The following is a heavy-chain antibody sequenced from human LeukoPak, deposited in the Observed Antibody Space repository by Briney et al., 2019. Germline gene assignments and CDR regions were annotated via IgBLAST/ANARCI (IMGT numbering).Heavy chain of an antibody. D-gene: IGHD1-26*01. Sequence: ASVKVSCKASGYTFTSYGISWVRQAPGQGLEWMGRIIPILGIANYAQKFQGRVTITADKSTSTAYMELSSLRSEDTAVYYCARDFNSGSLGFFDIWGQGTMVTVSS. CDR1: GYTFTSYG. J-gene: IGHJ3*02. CDR2: IIPILGIA. CDR3: ARDFNSGSLGFFDI. V-gene: IGHV1-69*04.